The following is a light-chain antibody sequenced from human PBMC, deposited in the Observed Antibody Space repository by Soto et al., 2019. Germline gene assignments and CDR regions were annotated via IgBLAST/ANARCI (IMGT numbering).Light chain of an antibody. J-gene: IGKJ4*01. CDR1: QSFSVNY. Sequence: EIVLTQSPDTLSLSPGERATLSCRASQSFSVNYFAWFQQKPGQAPRLLIYGASNRATGIPHRFSGSGSGTDFTLTISRLEPEDVASYYCQQYDTYPLTFGGGTRVELK. V-gene: IGKV3-20*01. CDR2: GAS. CDR3: QQYDTYPLT.